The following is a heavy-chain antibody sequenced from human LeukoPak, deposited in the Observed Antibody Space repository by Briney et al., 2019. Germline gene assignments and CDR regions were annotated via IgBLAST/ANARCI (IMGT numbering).Heavy chain of an antibody. V-gene: IGHV4-59*08. CDR1: GGSISTDY. J-gene: IGHJ5*02. Sequence: PSETLSLTCAFSGGSISTDYWSWVRQPPGKGLQWIGYIYYSGSTNYNPSLKSRVTISLNTAKNQFSLRLRSVTAADTAVYYCARQVAVGNYFDPWGQGTLVTVSS. CDR3: ARQVAVGNYFDP. D-gene: IGHD4-11*01. CDR2: IYYSGST.